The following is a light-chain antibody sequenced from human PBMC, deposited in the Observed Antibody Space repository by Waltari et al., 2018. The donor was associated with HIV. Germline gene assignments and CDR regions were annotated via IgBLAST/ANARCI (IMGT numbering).Light chain of an antibody. CDR1: SGSLASNY. Sequence: NLMLTQPHSVSESPGKTVTISCTGSSGSLASNYVQWYQQRPGSAPTTVIYEDNQRPSGVPDRFSGSIDSSSNSASLTISGLKTEDEADYYCQSYHNGIVVFGGGTKLTVL. V-gene: IGLV6-57*02. CDR2: EDN. J-gene: IGLJ2*01. CDR3: QSYHNGIVV.